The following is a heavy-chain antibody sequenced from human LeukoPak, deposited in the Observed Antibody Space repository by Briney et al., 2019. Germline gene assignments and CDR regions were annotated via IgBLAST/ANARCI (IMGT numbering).Heavy chain of an antibody. Sequence: SETLSLTRAVYGGSFSGYYWSLIRHPPGKGLEWIGEIKHSGNTNYNPYLKSQDTIYLNTSKNQFSLKLSSVTAAYTAVYYCARGEVATITWGHYYYYGMDVWGKGTTVTVSS. J-gene: IGHJ6*04. V-gene: IGHV4-34*01. D-gene: IGHD5-12*01. CDR1: GGSFSGYY. CDR2: IKHSGNT. CDR3: ARGEVATITWGHYYYYGMDV.